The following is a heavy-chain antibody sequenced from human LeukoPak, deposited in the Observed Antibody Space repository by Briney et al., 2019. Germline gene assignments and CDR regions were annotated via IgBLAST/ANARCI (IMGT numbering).Heavy chain of an antibody. CDR3: ARDFAYGSGSYYNEPTKVRAPTHDY. CDR1: GYTFTSYA. J-gene: IGHJ4*02. V-gene: IGHV1-3*01. D-gene: IGHD3-10*01. Sequence: ASVKVSCKASGYTFTSYAMHWVRQAPGQRLEWMGWINAGNGNTKYSQKFQGRVTITRDTSASTAYMELSSLRSEDTAVYYCARDFAYGSGSYYNEPTKVRAPTHDYWGQGTLVTVSS. CDR2: INAGNGNT.